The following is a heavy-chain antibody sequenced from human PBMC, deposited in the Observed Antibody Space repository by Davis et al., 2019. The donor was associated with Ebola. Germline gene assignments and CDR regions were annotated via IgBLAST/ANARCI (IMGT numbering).Heavy chain of an antibody. Sequence: PSETLSLTCTVSGGSISSHYWSWIRQPPGKGLEWIGYIYYSGSTNYNPSLKSRVTISVDTSKNQFSLKLSSVTAADTAVYYCAGGIFGVVIQTWGQGTLVTVSS. CDR2: IYYSGST. J-gene: IGHJ5*02. CDR1: GGSISSHY. V-gene: IGHV4-59*11. D-gene: IGHD3-3*01. CDR3: AGGIFGVVIQT.